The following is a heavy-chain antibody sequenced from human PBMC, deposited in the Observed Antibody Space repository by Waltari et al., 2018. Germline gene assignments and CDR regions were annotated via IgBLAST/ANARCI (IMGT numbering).Heavy chain of an antibody. J-gene: IGHJ6*02. Sequence: QVQLVESGGGVVQPGRSLRLSCAASGFTFSSYGMHWVRQGPGKGLEWVVVIWYDGSNKYVADSVKGRVTISRDNSKNTLYLQMNSLRAEDTAVYYCVGDYYYYYGMDVWGQGTTVTVSS. V-gene: IGHV3-33*01. CDR1: GFTFSSYG. CDR3: VGDYYYYYGMDV. CDR2: IWYDGSNK.